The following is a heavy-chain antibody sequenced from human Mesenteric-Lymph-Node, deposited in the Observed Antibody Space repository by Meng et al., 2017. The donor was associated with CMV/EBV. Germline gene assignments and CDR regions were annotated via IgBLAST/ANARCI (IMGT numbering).Heavy chain of an antibody. CDR2: MNPNSGNT. D-gene: IGHD3-10*01. V-gene: IGHV1-8*01. J-gene: IGHJ4*02. Sequence: KASAYTFTSYDINWVRQATGQGLEWMGWMNPNSGNTGYAQKFQGRVTMTRNTSISTAYMELSSLRSEDTAVYYCVGNMVRGAPYYFDYWGQGTLVTVSS. CDR3: VGNMVRGAPYYFDY. CDR1: AYTFTSYD.